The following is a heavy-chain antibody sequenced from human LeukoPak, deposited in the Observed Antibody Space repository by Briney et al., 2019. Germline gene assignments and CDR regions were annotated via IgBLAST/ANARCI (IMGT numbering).Heavy chain of an antibody. V-gene: IGHV3-53*01. J-gene: IGHJ4*02. CDR3: ARAKPKNMVRGLIMRRESRYYFDY. Sequence: GGSLRLSCAASGFTVSSNYMSWVRQAPGKGLEWVSVIYSGGSTYYADSVKGRFTISRDNSKSTLYIQMISLRAEDTAVYYCARAKPKNMVRGLIMRRESRYYFDYWGQGTLVTVSS. CDR2: IYSGGST. CDR1: GFTVSSNY. D-gene: IGHD3-10*01.